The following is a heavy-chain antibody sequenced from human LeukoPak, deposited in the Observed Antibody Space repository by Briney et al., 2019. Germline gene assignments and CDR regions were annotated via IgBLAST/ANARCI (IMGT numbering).Heavy chain of an antibody. Sequence: SETLSLTCAVYGGSFSGYYWSWIRQPPGKGLEWIGEINHSGSTNYNPSLKSRVTISVDTSKNQFSLKLSSVTAADTSVYYCARRRVGATFYYYYYMDVWGKGTTVTVSS. CDR2: INHSGST. J-gene: IGHJ6*03. CDR1: GGSFSGYY. D-gene: IGHD1-26*01. CDR3: ARRRVGATFYYYYYMDV. V-gene: IGHV4-34*01.